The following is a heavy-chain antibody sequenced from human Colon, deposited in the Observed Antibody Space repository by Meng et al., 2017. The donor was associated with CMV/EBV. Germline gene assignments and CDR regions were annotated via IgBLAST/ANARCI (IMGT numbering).Heavy chain of an antibody. CDR1: GIPFTKSG. CDR2: IQYDGSSK. V-gene: IGHV3-30*02. D-gene: IGHD1-26*01. CDR3: ARDASGDRTGRFDP. Sequence: GESLMLSCEAAGIPFTKSGMHWVRQAPGKGLEWVAFIQYDGSSKFYVDAVQGRLTISRDNSKNTVYLQMNSLRTEDRAVYYCARDASGDRTGRFDPWGQGTLVTVSS. J-gene: IGHJ5*02.